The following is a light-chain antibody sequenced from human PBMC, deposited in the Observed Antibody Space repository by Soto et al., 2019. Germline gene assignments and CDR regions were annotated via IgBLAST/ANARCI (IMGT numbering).Light chain of an antibody. CDR1: SGHSNYA. CDR2: LNSDGSH. J-gene: IGLJ2*01. CDR3: QTWGSGIVV. Sequence: QPVLTQSPSASVSLGASVKLTCTLSSGHSNYAIAWHQQQSEKGPRYLMKLNSDGSHSKGDGIPDRFSGSSSGAERYLTISSLQSEDEADYYCQTWGSGIVVFGGGTQLTVL. V-gene: IGLV4-69*01.